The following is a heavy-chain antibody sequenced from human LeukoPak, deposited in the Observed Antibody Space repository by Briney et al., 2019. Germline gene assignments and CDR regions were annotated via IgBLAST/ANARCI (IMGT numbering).Heavy chain of an antibody. J-gene: IGHJ4*02. CDR2: ISGSGGST. CDR3: AKDGGSNWAYYFDY. D-gene: IGHD7-27*01. V-gene: IGHV3-23*01. CDR1: GFTFSSYA. Sequence: GGSLRPSCAASGFTFSSYAMSWVRQAPGKGLEWVSAISGSGGSTYYADSVKGRFTISRDNSKNTLYLQMNSLRAEDTAVYYCAKDGGSNWAYYFDYWGQGTLVTVSS.